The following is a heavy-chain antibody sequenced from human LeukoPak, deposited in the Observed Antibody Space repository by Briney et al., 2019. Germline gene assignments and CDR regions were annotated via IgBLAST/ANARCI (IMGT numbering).Heavy chain of an antibody. CDR3: ARPGYCSGGSCYGRRAFDI. CDR1: GYSFTSYW. Sequence: GESLKISCKGSGYSFTSYWIGWVRQMPGKGLEWMGIIYPVDSDTRYSPSFQGQVTIPADKSISTAYLQWTSLKASDTAMYYCARPGYCSGGSCYGRRAFDIWGQGTMVTVSS. D-gene: IGHD2-15*01. J-gene: IGHJ3*02. CDR2: IYPVDSDT. V-gene: IGHV5-51*01.